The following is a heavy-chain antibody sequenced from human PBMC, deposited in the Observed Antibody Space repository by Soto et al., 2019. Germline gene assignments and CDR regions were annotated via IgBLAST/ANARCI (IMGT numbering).Heavy chain of an antibody. J-gene: IGHJ4*02. D-gene: IGHD3-22*01. Sequence: PGGSLRLSCSASGFTFSSYAMHWVRQAPGKGLEYVSSISINGGSTHYADSVKGRFTISRDNSRNTQYLQMSSLRADDTAVYYFVKGEFYYDSSAYYPFDCWGQGTLVTVSS. CDR3: VKGEFYYDSSAYYPFDC. V-gene: IGHV3-64D*06. CDR1: GFTFSSYA. CDR2: ISINGGST.